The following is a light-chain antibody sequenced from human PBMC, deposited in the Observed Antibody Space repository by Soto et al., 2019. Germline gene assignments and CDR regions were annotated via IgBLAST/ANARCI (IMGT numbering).Light chain of an antibody. Sequence: AIQMTQSPSSLSVSVGDRVTITCRASQDIRNDLGWYQQKPGKAPKLLIYGTSNLQSGVPSRFRGSGSCTDFPLTISSLQAEDFAIYYCLQSYIYPYTFGQGTKLEIK. CDR2: GTS. CDR3: LQSYIYPYT. CDR1: QDIRND. J-gene: IGKJ2*01. V-gene: IGKV1-6*01.